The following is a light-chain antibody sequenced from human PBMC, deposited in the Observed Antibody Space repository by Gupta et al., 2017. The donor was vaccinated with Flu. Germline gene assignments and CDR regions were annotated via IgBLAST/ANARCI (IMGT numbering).Light chain of an antibody. CDR3: QHYGSSIFT. J-gene: IGKJ3*01. CDR2: AAS. Sequence: EIVLTQSPGTLSLSPGERATRSCRASQSISSSYLAWYQQKLGQAPRLLIYAASSGATGIPDRFSGSGSGTDFTLTISRLEPEDFAVYYCQHYGSSIFTFGPGTKVDIK. V-gene: IGKV3-20*01. CDR1: QSISSSY.